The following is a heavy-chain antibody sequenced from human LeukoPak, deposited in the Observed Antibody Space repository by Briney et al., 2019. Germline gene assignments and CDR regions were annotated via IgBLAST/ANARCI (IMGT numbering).Heavy chain of an antibody. D-gene: IGHD1-26*01. J-gene: IGHJ4*02. Sequence: SETLSLTCTVSGFSISSGYYWAWIRQPPGKGLEWIGSVYHTGGAYYNPSLKSRVTISVDTSRNQFSLRLSSVTAADTAVYYCAREEGATQDANWGQGTLVLVSS. CDR3: AREEGATQDAN. CDR1: GFSISSGYY. CDR2: VYHTGGA. V-gene: IGHV4-38-2*02.